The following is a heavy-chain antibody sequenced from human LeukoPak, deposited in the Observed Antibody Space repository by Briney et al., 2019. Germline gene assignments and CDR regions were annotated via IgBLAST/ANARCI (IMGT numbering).Heavy chain of an antibody. Sequence: ASVKVSCKASGYTFSSYYMHWVRQAPGQGLEWMGINSQRGDSTTDAQKFQGRVTMTRDTTTSTVHMELRSLRSEDTAVYYCARYSGFYSSFGYWGQGTLVTVSS. CDR3: ARYSGFYSSFGY. CDR1: GYTFSSYY. D-gene: IGHD3-22*01. CDR2: NSQRGDST. J-gene: IGHJ4*02. V-gene: IGHV1-46*01.